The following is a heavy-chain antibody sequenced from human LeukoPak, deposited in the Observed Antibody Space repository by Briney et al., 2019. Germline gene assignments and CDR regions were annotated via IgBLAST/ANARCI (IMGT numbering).Heavy chain of an antibody. Sequence: ASVKVSCKASGYTFTNYYMHWVRQAPGQGLEWMGIINPSGGSIRYAQKFQGRVTMTRDTSTSTVYMELSSLRSEDTAVYYCARSPISATGDLDSWGQETLVTVSS. J-gene: IGHJ4*02. V-gene: IGHV1-46*01. CDR2: INPSGGSI. CDR1: GYTFTNYY. D-gene: IGHD1/OR15-1a*01. CDR3: ARSPISATGDLDS.